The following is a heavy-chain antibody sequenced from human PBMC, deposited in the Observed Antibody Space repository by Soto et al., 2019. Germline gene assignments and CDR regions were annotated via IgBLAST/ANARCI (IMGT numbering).Heavy chain of an antibody. Sequence: GGSLRLSCAASGFTFSSYSMNWVRQAPGKGLEWVSSISSSSSYIYYADSVKGRFTISRDNAKNSLYLQMNSLRAEDTAVYYCASDESGGAFDIWGQGTMVTVSS. CDR3: ASDESGGAFDI. CDR2: ISSSSSYI. J-gene: IGHJ3*02. D-gene: IGHD6-25*01. CDR1: GFTFSSYS. V-gene: IGHV3-21*01.